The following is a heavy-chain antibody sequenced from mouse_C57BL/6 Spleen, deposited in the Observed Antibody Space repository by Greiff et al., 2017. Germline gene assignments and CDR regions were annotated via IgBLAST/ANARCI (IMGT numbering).Heavy chain of an antibody. Sequence: QVQLQQPGAALVKPGASVKVSCKASGYTFTSYWMHWVQQRPGQGLEWIGRIHPSDSDTNYTQKFKGKATLSVDKASSTAYMQLSSLTSEDSAVYCCAMGFAYWGQGALGTGSA. CDR3: AMGFAY. CDR2: IHPSDSDT. CDR1: GYTFTSYW. J-gene: IGHJ3*01. V-gene: IGHV1-74*01.